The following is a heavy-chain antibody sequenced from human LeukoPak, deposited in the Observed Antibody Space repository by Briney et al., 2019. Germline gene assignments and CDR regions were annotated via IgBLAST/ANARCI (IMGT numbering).Heavy chain of an antibody. CDR2: IYHSGSI. CDR1: GGSISSSNW. D-gene: IGHD2-21*02. CDR3: ARVGGSPYCGGDCYSLWFDP. V-gene: IGHV4-4*02. J-gene: IGHJ5*02. Sequence: SETLSLTCAVSGGSISSSNWWSWVRQPPGKGLEWIGEIYHSGSINYNPSLKSRVTISVDKSKNQFSLKLSSVTAADTAVYYCARVGGSPYCGGDCYSLWFDPWAREPWSPSPQ.